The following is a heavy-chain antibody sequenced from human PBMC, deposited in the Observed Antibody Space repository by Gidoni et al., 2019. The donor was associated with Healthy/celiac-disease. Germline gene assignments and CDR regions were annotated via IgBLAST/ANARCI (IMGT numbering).Heavy chain of an antibody. Sequence: QVQLVESGGGVVQPGRSLRLSCAASGFTFSSYAMHWVRQAPGKGLEWVAVISYDGSNKYYADSVKGRFTISRDNSKNTLYLQMNSLRAEDTAVYYCARASSVLRWWFDYWGQGTLVTVSS. D-gene: IGHD4-17*01. V-gene: IGHV3-30-3*01. J-gene: IGHJ4*02. CDR2: ISYDGSNK. CDR3: ARASSVLRWWFDY. CDR1: GFTFSSYA.